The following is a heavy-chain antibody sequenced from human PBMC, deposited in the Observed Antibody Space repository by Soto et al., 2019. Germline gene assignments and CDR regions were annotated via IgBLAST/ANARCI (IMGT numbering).Heavy chain of an antibody. CDR1: GFTFSSYE. CDR2: ISSSGSTI. D-gene: IGHD6-13*01. Sequence: LRLSCAASGFTFSSYEMNWVRQAPGKGLEWVSYISSSGSTIYYADSVKGRFTISRDNAKNSLYLQMNSLRTEDTAVYYCARDQYAAAGYYYYGMDVWGQGTTVTVSS. V-gene: IGHV3-48*03. J-gene: IGHJ6*02. CDR3: ARDQYAAAGYYYYGMDV.